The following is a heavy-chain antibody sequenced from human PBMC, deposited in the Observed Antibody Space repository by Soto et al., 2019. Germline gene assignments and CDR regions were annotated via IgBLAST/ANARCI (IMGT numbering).Heavy chain of an antibody. D-gene: IGHD3-3*01. Sequence: SETLSLTCTVTGGAISGYYWTWMRQSAGGGLEWIGRIYSSGSTNYNPSLKSRVTISLDTSMNHFSLRLSSVTAADTAVYYCARGQRFSDWFDPWAREPWSPSPQ. CDR3: ARGQRFSDWFDP. CDR1: GGAISGYY. CDR2: IYSSGST. J-gene: IGHJ5*02. V-gene: IGHV4-4*07.